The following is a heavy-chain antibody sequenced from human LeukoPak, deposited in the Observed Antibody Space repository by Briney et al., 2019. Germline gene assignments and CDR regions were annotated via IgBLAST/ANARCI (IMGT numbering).Heavy chain of an antibody. CDR1: GFTFDDHG. V-gene: IGHV3-9*01. Sequence: GGSLRLSCAASGFTFDDHGMHWVRQAPGKGLEWVSGISWSSGIIGYADSVKGRFTISRDNSKNTVSLRLNSLRAEDSAIYYCASRKEYSTSSVFYWGQGTLVTVSS. D-gene: IGHD6-6*01. CDR3: ASRKEYSTSSVFY. CDR2: ISWSSGII. J-gene: IGHJ4*02.